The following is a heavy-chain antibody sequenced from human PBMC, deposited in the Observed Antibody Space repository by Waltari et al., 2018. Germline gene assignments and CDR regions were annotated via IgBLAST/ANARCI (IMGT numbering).Heavy chain of an antibody. D-gene: IGHD3-10*01. J-gene: IGHJ4*02. Sequence: QVQLQESGPGLVKPSETLSLTCTVSGGSISSYSWSWIRQPPGKGLEWIGYIYYSGSTNYNPSLKSRVTISVDTSKNQFSLKLSSVTAADTAVYYCARVRGHPGYFDYWGQGTLVTVSS. V-gene: IGHV4-59*01. CDR1: GGSISSYS. CDR2: IYYSGST. CDR3: ARVRGHPGYFDY.